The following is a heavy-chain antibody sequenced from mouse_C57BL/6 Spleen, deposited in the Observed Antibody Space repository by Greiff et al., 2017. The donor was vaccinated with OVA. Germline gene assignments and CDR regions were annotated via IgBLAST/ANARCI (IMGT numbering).Heavy chain of an antibody. CDR3: ARAYGSTRYFDV. D-gene: IGHD1-1*01. V-gene: IGHV3-6*01. CDR1: GYSITSGYY. CDR2: ISYDGSN. J-gene: IGHJ1*03. Sequence: EVKLQESGPGLVKPSQSLSLTCSVTGYSITSGYYWNWIRQFPGNKLEWMGYISYDGSNNYNPSLKNRISITRDTSKNQFFLKLNSVTTEDTATYYCARAYGSTRYFDVWGTGTTVTVSS.